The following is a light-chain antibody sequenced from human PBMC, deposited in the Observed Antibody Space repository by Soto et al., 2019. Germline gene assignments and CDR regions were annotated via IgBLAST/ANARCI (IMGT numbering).Light chain of an antibody. Sequence: DIQMTQSPSTLSAYVGDRVTITCRASQSISSWLAWYQQKPGKAPKLLIYDASSLESGVPSRFSGSGSGTEFTLTISSLQPDDFATYYCQQYNSYSTWTFGQGTKVEIK. CDR1: QSISSW. CDR3: QQYNSYSTWT. V-gene: IGKV1-5*01. J-gene: IGKJ1*01. CDR2: DAS.